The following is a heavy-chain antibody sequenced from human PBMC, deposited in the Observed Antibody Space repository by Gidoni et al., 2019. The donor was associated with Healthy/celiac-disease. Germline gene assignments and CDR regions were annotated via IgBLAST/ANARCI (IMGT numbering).Heavy chain of an antibody. CDR3: AREDGYGYSHFDY. CDR1: GSTFSSYW. CDR2: IKQDGSEK. V-gene: IGHV3-7*03. D-gene: IGHD5-18*01. J-gene: IGHJ4*02. Sequence: EVQLVESGGGLVQPGGSLRLSCAASGSTFSSYWMSWVRQAPGKGLEWVANIKQDGSEKYYVDSVKGRFTISRDNAKNSLYLQMNSLRAEDTAVYYCAREDGYGYSHFDYWGQGTLVTVSS.